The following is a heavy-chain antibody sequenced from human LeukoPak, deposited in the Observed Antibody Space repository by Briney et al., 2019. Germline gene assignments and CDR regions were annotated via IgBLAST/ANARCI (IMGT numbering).Heavy chain of an antibody. J-gene: IGHJ3*02. D-gene: IGHD1-26*01. Sequence: ASVKVSCKVHGDIHSELFIHWVRQVPGKGVEGMGGFDSEAVEVVYAQTFQGRLTMTEDTSTETCYIDLSRLRSDASTFYYCATARAPVSIERREGTYEIWGQGTMVIVSS. CDR3: ATARAPVSIERREGTYEI. CDR1: GDIHSELF. CDR2: FDSEAVEV. V-gene: IGHV1-24*01.